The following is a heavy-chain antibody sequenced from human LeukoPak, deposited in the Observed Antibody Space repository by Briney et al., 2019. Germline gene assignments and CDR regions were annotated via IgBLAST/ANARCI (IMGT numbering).Heavy chain of an antibody. CDR3: ARGPSVGPFDY. CDR1: GGSISSYY. D-gene: IGHD2-15*01. V-gene: IGHV4-59*01. Sequence: SETLSLTCTVSGGSISSYYWSWIRQPPGKGLEGIGYIYYSGSTNYNPSLKSRVTISVDTSKNQFSLKLSSVTAADTAVYYCARGPSVGPFDYWGQGTLVTVSS. J-gene: IGHJ4*02. CDR2: IYYSGST.